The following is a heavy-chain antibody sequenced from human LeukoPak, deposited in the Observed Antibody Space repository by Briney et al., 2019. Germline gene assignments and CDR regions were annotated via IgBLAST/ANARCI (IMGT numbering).Heavy chain of an antibody. CDR3: ARWVLHFDY. Sequence: SETLSLTCTVSGGSISSSSYYWGWIRQPPGKGLGWIGSIHYSGSTNYNPSLKSRVTISVDTSKNQFSLKLSSVTAADTAVYYCARWVLHFDYWGQGTLVTVSS. J-gene: IGHJ4*02. D-gene: IGHD4-11*01. V-gene: IGHV4-39*07. CDR1: GGSISSSSYY. CDR2: IHYSGST.